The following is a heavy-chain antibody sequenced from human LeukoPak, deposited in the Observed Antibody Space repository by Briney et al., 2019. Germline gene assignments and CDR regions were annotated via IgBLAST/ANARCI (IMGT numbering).Heavy chain of an antibody. J-gene: IGHJ6*03. D-gene: IGHD3-10*01. CDR1: GFTVSSNY. Sequence: PGGSLRLSCVASGFTVSSNYMSWVRHAPGKGLEWVSVIYSGGSTYYADCVKGRFTISRDNSKNTLYLQMNSLRAEDTAVYYCASGSGSYRTPYYYMDVWGTGTTVTVSS. CDR2: IYSGGST. CDR3: ASGSGSYRTPYYYMDV. V-gene: IGHV3-53*01.